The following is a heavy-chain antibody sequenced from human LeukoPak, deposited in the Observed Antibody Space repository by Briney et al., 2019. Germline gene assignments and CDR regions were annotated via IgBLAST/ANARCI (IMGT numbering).Heavy chain of an antibody. CDR1: GFTFTSSA. V-gene: IGHV1-58*01. CDR3: ARSNDYDYHFNY. Sequence: ASVKVSCKASGFTFTSSAVQWVRQARGQRLEWIGWIVVGSGNTNYAQKFQERVTITRDMSTSTAYMELSSLKWEDTALYYCARSNDYDYHFNYWGQGTLVTVSS. J-gene: IGHJ4*02. D-gene: IGHD5-12*01. CDR2: IVVGSGNT.